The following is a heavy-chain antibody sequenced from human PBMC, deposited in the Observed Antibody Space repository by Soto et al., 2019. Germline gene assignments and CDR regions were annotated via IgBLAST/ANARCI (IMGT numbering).Heavy chain of an antibody. CDR2: INSDGSST. Sequence: RRLSCAASGFTFSSYWMHWVRQASGKGLVWVSRINSDGSSTSYADSVKGRFTISRDNAKNTLYLQMNSLRAEDTAVYYCARVYRNADFDYWGQGTLVTVSS. D-gene: IGHD1-1*01. CDR1: GFTFSSYW. V-gene: IGHV3-74*01. J-gene: IGHJ4*02. CDR3: ARVYRNADFDY.